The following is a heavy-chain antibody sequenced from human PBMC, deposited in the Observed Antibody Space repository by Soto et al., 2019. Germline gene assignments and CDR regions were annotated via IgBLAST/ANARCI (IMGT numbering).Heavy chain of an antibody. Sequence: GGSLRLSCAASGFTFDDYAMDWVRQAPGKGLEWVSLISWDGGSTYYADSAKGRFTISRDNSKNSLYPQMNSLRTEDTALYYCAKVFLWVQHPPPYYYYYGMDVWGQGTTVTVSS. CDR2: ISWDGGST. J-gene: IGHJ6*02. CDR3: AKVFLWVQHPPPYYYYYGMDV. D-gene: IGHD3-10*01. V-gene: IGHV3-43*01. CDR1: GFTFDDYA.